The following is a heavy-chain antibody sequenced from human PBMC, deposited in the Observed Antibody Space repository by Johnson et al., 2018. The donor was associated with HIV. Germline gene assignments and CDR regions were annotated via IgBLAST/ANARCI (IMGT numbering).Heavy chain of an antibody. CDR2: ISSSGGTI. J-gene: IGHJ3*01. V-gene: IGHV3-11*04. CDR1: RFTFSDYY. D-gene: IGHD1-26*01. CDR3: AKGDTVGGAKYAFDF. Sequence: QVQLVESGGGLVKPGGSLRLSCAASRFTFSDYYMSWIRQTPGKGLEWVSYISSSGGTIYYADSVKGRFSISRDNAKNSLYLQMNSLRAEDTAVYYCAKGDTVGGAKYAFDFWGQGTMVTVSS.